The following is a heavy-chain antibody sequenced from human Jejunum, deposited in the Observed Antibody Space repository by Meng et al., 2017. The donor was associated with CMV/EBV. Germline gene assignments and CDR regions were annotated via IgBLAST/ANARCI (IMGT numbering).Heavy chain of an antibody. Sequence: VSCQASGYTFHKSAIRWVPPAPGQGLEWMGSMTPKSGNTVYAQKFQGRVTMTWDTSTTTAYMELSSLRSEDTAMYYCARGLDLPYWGQGTRVTVSS. CDR2: MTPKSGNT. J-gene: IGHJ4*02. V-gene: IGHV1-8*01. CDR1: GYTFHKSA. CDR3: ARGLDLPY.